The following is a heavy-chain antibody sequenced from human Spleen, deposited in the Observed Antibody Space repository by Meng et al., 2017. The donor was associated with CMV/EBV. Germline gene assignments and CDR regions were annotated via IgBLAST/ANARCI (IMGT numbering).Heavy chain of an antibody. CDR3: AREGSGIAFDF. V-gene: IGHV4-39*02. D-gene: IGHD6-25*01. CDR1: GGSIRSSNSY. J-gene: IGHJ4*02. Sequence: SETLSLTCTVSGGSIRSSNSYWGWIRQPPGKGLEWIGSIYYSGNTYYNPSLKTRVTISLDTSDNNFSLRLTSVTAADTALYYCAREGSGIAFDFWGQGTLVTVSS. CDR2: IYYSGNT.